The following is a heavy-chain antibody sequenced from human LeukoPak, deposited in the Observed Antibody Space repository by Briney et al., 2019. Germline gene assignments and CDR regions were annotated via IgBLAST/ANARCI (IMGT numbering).Heavy chain of an antibody. D-gene: IGHD1-26*01. CDR2: IYYSGST. Sequence: SETLSLTCTVSGGSISSGDYYWSWIRQPPGKGLEWIGYIYYSGSTYYNPSLKSRVTISVDTSKNQFSLKLSPVTAADTAVYYCARVGERGSYLGYYNWFDPWGQGTLVTVSS. CDR1: GGSISSGDYY. J-gene: IGHJ5*02. CDR3: ARVGERGSYLGYYNWFDP. V-gene: IGHV4-30-4*08.